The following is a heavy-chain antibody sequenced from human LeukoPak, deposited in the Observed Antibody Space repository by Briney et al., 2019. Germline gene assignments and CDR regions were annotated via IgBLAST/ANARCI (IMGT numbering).Heavy chain of an antibody. CDR2: IYYSGST. CDR3: ARTGPRGWFDP. V-gene: IGHV4-59*01. D-gene: IGHD3-10*01. CDR1: GGSISSYY. Sequence: PSETLSLTCTVSGGSISSYYWSWIRQPPGKGLEWTGYIYYSGSTNYNPSLKSRVTISVDTSKNQFPLKLSSVTAADTAVYYCARTGPRGWFDPWGQGTLVTVSS. J-gene: IGHJ5*02.